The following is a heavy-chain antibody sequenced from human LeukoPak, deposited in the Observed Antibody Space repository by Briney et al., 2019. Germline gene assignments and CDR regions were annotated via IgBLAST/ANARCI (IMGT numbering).Heavy chain of an antibody. CDR1: GFAFSVSW. J-gene: IGHJ4*02. CDR2: IKSDGGT. V-gene: IGHV3-74*03. D-gene: IGHD2/OR15-2a*01. Sequence: GGSLSHSCAASGFAFSVSWMHWVRQAPGKGLVWVSVIKSDGGTAYADSVKGRFTISRDNAKNTVYLQMNSLRDEDTAVYYCAKDYFGSLEYWGQGTLVTVSS. CDR3: AKDYFGSLEY.